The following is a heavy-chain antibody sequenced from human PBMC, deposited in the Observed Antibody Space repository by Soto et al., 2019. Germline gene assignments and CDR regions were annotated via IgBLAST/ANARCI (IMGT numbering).Heavy chain of an antibody. CDR1: GASIISLDYY. V-gene: IGHV4-30-4*01. CDR2: IYHTGAT. CDR3: ARGAVVSLVRGVMGGNWFDP. J-gene: IGHJ5*02. Sequence: QVQLQESGPGLVRPSQTLSLTCTVSGASIISLDYYWTWIRQPPGKGLEWIGPIYHTGATYYNPCLGSRVVMSVDISINQSSLKVSSVTAADTAVFYCARGAVVSLVRGVMGGNWFDPWGQGTLVTVSS. D-gene: IGHD3-10*01.